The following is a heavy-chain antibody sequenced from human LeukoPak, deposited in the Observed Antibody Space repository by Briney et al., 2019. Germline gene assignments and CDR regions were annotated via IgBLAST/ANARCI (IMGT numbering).Heavy chain of an antibody. J-gene: IGHJ4*02. CDR1: GGSISSGDYY. Sequence: PSQTLSLTCTVSGGSISSGDYYWSWIRQPPGKGLEWIGYIYYSGSTYYNPSLKSRVTISVDTSKNQFSLKLSSVTAADTAVYYCARVPDYYDSSGTGDYWGQGTLVTVSS. CDR3: ARVPDYYDSSGTGDY. D-gene: IGHD3-22*01. V-gene: IGHV4-30-4*01. CDR2: IYYSGST.